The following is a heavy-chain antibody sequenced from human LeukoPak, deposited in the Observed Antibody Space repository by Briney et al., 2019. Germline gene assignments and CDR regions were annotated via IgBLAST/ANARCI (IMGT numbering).Heavy chain of an antibody. J-gene: IGHJ6*02. CDR1: GFTFSSYW. V-gene: IGHV3-7*04. CDR3: ARAENYYYGMDV. Sequence: GGSLRLSCAASGFTFSSYWISWVRQAPGKGLEWVANIKQDGSEKYYVDSVKGRFTISRDNAKNSLYLQMNSLRAEDTAVYYCARAENYYYGMDVWGQGTTVTVSS. CDR2: IKQDGSEK.